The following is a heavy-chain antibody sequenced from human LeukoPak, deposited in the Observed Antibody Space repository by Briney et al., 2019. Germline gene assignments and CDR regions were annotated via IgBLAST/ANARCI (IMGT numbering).Heavy chain of an antibody. CDR1: GFTFSSYS. J-gene: IGHJ4*02. Sequence: GGSLRLSCAASGFTFSSYSMNWVRQAPGKGLEWVSSISSSSSYIYYADSVKSRFTISRDNAKNSLYLQMNSLRAEDTAVYYCARPLASTVPQGYWGQGTLVTVSS. CDR3: ARPLASTVPQGY. D-gene: IGHD4-17*01. V-gene: IGHV3-21*01. CDR2: ISSSSSYI.